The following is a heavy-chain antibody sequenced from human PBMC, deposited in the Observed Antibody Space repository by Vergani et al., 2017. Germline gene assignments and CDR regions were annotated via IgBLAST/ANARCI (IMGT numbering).Heavy chain of an antibody. Sequence: EVQLLESGGGLVQPGGSLRLSCAASGFTFSSYAMSWVRQAPGKGLEWVSAISGSGGSTYYADSVKGPFTISRDNSKNTLYLQMNSLRAEDTAVYYCAKEPPTDIAAAGTVDYWGQGTLVTVSS. CDR1: GFTFSSYA. V-gene: IGHV3-23*01. D-gene: IGHD6-13*01. CDR3: AKEPPTDIAAAGTVDY. CDR2: ISGSGGST. J-gene: IGHJ4*02.